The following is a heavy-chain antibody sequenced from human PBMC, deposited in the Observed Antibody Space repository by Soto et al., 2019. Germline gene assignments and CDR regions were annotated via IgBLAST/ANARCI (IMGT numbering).Heavy chain of an antibody. CDR1: GFPVGLNF. J-gene: IGHJ6*02. CDR2: INAGGTT. D-gene: IGHD1-1*01. CDR3: ARENDYYGMYV. Sequence: GGSLRLSSAAFGFPVGLNFMTWVRQAPGKGLEWVSVINAGGTTYYADSVKGRFSISRDDSKNTLYLQVNSLRAEDTAVYYCARENDYYGMYVWGQGTTVTVSS. V-gene: IGHV3-66*01.